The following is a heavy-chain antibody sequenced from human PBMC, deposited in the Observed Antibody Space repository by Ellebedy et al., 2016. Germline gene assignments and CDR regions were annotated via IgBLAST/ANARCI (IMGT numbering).Heavy chain of an antibody. J-gene: IGHJ6*02. V-gene: IGHV1-18*01. Sequence: ASVKVSCKASGYTFSSYDINWVRQAPGQGLEWMGWISAYNGNTNYSQKYQDRVTMATDTSTHTVYLELRSLRSDDTAVYYCASSRWLQLLSEYDQDMDVWGQGTTVTVSS. D-gene: IGHD5-24*01. CDR2: ISAYNGNT. CDR1: GYTFSSYD. CDR3: ASSRWLQLLSEYDQDMDV.